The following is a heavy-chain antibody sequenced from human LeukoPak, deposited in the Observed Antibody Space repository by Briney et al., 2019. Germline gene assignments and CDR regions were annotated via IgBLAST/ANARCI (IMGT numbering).Heavy chain of an antibody. V-gene: IGHV1-2*02. CDR3: ARGAASGGSGNTWYFDL. CDR1: RYTFTGYY. D-gene: IGHD3-10*01. J-gene: IGHJ2*01. Sequence: GASVKVSCKASRYTFTGYYMHWVRQAPGQGLEWMGWINPNSGGTNYAQKFQGRVTMTRDTSISTAYMELSRLRSDDTAVYYCARGAASGGSGNTWYFDLWGRGTLVTVSS. CDR2: INPNSGGT.